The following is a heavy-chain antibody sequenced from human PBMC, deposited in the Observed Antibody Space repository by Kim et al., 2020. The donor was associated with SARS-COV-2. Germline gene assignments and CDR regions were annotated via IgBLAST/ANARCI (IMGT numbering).Heavy chain of an antibody. D-gene: IGHD4-17*01. J-gene: IGHJ4*02. V-gene: IGHV4-34*01. CDR2: GST. CDR3: ARVYGVIDY. Sequence: GSTYYNPSLKSRVTISVDTSKNQFSLKLSSVTAADTAVYYCARVYGVIDYWGQGTLVTVSS.